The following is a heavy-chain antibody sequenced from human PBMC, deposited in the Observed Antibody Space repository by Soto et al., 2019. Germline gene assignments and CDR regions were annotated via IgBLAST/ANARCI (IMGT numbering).Heavy chain of an antibody. Sequence: PSETLSLTCAVSGGSISGGNYYRSWIRQPPGKGLEWIGYIYYSGNTYYNPSLKSRVTISVDTSKNQFSLKLSSVTAADTAVYYCARHLYYYDSSGYHIRGTGDGMDVWGQGTTVTVSS. CDR2: IYYSGNT. D-gene: IGHD3-22*01. J-gene: IGHJ6*02. CDR3: ARHLYYYDSSGYHIRGTGDGMDV. V-gene: IGHV4-30-4*02. CDR1: GGSISGGNYY.